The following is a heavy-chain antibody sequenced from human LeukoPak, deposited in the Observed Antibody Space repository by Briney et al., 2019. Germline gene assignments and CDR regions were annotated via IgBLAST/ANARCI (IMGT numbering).Heavy chain of an antibody. V-gene: IGHV3-23*01. CDR1: GFTFSSYA. Sequence: RGGSLRLSCAASGFTFSSYAMSWVRQAPGKGVEWVSGISAGGAGTYYADSVTGRLTISRDNSKNTLYLQVNSLRAEDTAVYYCARDSSAGGGLDVWGQGTAVTVSS. J-gene: IGHJ6*02. D-gene: IGHD6-19*01. CDR3: ARDSSAGGGLDV. CDR2: ISAGGAGT.